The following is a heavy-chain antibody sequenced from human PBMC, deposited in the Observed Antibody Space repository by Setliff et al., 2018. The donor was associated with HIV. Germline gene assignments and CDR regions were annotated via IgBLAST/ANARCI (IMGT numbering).Heavy chain of an antibody. CDR1: GYTFVDFY. D-gene: IGHD2-2*02. J-gene: IGHJ6*03. Sequence: ASVKVSCKGSGYTFVDFYMHWVKEAPGRGLEWMGRIDPEDGETIYAENFQGRVTITADTSTDTVYMEVSSLISDDTAVYYCATDRGAIEDGRRFYYMDVWGKGTTVTVSS. V-gene: IGHV1-69-2*01. CDR2: IDPEDGET. CDR3: ATDRGAIEDGRRFYYMDV.